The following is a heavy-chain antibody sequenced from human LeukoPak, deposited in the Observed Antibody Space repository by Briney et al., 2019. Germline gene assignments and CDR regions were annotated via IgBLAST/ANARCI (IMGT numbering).Heavy chain of an antibody. CDR1: GYSFTNYY. Sequence: GASVKVSCKASGYSFTNYYMHWVRQAPGQGLEWMGIINPSGGSTSYAQKFQGRVTMTRDTSTSTAYMELSSLRSEDTAVYYCARGASEEAFDIWGQGTMVTVSS. V-gene: IGHV1-46*01. CDR3: ARGASEEAFDI. D-gene: IGHD1-14*01. J-gene: IGHJ3*02. CDR2: INPSGGST.